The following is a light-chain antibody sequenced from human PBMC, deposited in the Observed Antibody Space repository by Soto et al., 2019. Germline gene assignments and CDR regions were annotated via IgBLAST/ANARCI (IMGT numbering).Light chain of an antibody. Sequence: SVWTQSPGILSLGPGEIAPLSCGAGQRMTSSFVTWYHQKPGRAPRLLIFGASKRATGIPDRFSGSGSGRDFTLTISGLEPEDFAVYYCQQYGSSPLISFGQGTRLEIK. CDR3: QQYGSSPLIS. CDR1: QRMTSSF. V-gene: IGKV3-20*01. J-gene: IGKJ5*01. CDR2: GAS.